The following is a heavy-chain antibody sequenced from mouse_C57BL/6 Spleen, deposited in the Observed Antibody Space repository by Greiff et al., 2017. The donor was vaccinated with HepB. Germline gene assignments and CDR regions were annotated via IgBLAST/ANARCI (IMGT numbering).Heavy chain of an antibody. CDR1: GYTFTSYW. Sequence: QVQLQQPGAELVMPGASVKLSCKASGYTFTSYWMHWVKQRPGQGLEWIGEIDPSDSYTNYNQKFKGKSTLTVDKSPSTAYMQLSSLTSEDSAVYYCARRYAGAMDYWGQGTSVTVSS. V-gene: IGHV1-69*01. CDR3: ARRYAGAMDY. CDR2: IDPSDSYT. D-gene: IGHD2-14*01. J-gene: IGHJ4*01.